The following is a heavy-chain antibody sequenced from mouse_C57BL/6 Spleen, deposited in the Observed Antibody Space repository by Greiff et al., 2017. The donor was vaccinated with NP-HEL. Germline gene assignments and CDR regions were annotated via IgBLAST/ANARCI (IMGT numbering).Heavy chain of an antibody. CDR3: ARDMGETAQAPFAY. Sequence: EVQLVESGGGLVKPGGSLKLSCAASGFTFSSYAMSWVRQTPEKRLEWVATISDGGSYTYYPDNVKGRFTIYRDNAKNNLYLQMSHLKSEDTAMYYCARDMGETAQAPFAYWGQGTLVTVSA. V-gene: IGHV5-4*01. CDR2: ISDGGSYT. J-gene: IGHJ3*01. CDR1: GFTFSSYA. D-gene: IGHD3-2*02.